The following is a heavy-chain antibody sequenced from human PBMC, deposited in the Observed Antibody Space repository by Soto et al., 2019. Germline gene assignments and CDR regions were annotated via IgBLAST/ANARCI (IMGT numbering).Heavy chain of an antibody. Sequence: ASVKVSCKAFGFIFNNYAISWVRQAPGQGLEWMGWISANSGNTNYAQKLQGRVTMTTDTSTSTAYMELRSLRSDDTAVYYCATAGNYDSSGRDFWGQGTLVTGSS. CDR2: ISANSGNT. CDR1: GFIFNNYA. V-gene: IGHV1-18*04. D-gene: IGHD3-22*01. J-gene: IGHJ4*02. CDR3: ATAGNYDSSGRDF.